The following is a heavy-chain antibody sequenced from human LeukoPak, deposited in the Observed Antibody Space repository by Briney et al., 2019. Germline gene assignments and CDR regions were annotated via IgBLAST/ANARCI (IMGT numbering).Heavy chain of an antibody. CDR2: INHSGST. CDR3: ARGLSAIVH. Sequence: SETLSLTCAVYGGSFSGYYWSWIRQPPGKGLEWIGEINHSGSTNYNPSLKSRVTISVDTSKNQFSLKLNSVTAADTAVYYCARGLSAIVHWGQGTLVTVSS. J-gene: IGHJ4*02. D-gene: IGHD2-21*02. V-gene: IGHV4-34*01. CDR1: GGSFSGYY.